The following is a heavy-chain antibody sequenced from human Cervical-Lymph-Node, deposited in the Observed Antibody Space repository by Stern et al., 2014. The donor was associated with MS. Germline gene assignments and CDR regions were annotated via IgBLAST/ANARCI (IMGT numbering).Heavy chain of an antibody. CDR1: GGTFSSYA. V-gene: IGHV1-69*01. Sequence: VQLVESGAEVKKPGSSVKVSCKASGGTFSSYAINWVRQATGQVPEWMGGVIPIFGTANYAQKFQGRVTITADESTSTAYMELSSLRSEDTAVYYCARDSRHYDASYYFDSWGQGTLVTVSS. CDR2: VIPIFGTA. CDR3: ARDSRHYDASYYFDS. J-gene: IGHJ4*02. D-gene: IGHD3-16*01.